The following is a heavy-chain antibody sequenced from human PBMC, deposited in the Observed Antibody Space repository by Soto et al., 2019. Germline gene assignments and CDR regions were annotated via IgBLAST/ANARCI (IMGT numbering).Heavy chain of an antibody. V-gene: IGHV3-33*01. CDR3: ARDPRSYCSGGSCYGCYCDY. CDR2: IWYDGSNK. Sequence: QVQLVESGGGVVQPGRSLRLSCAASGFTFSSYGMHWVRQAPGKGLEWVAVIWYDGSNKYYADSVKGRFTISRDNSKNTLYLQMNSLRAEDTAAYYCARDPRSYCSGGSCYGCYCDYWGQGTLVTVSS. CDR1: GFTFSSYG. J-gene: IGHJ4*02. D-gene: IGHD2-15*01.